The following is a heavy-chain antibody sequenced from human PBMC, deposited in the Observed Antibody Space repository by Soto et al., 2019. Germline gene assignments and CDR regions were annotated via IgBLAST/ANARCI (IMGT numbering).Heavy chain of an antibody. CDR1: GGSVSSGNYY. V-gene: IGHV4-30-2*01. D-gene: IGHD4-17*01. CDR2: IYHSGTT. Sequence: TLSLTCTVSGGSVSSGNYYWSWIRQPPGKGLEWIGYIYHSGTTDYNPSLTSRVTVSVDMSKNQFSLKLSSVTAADTAVYYCARAHYGDYGYGMDVWGQGTTVTVSS. CDR3: ARAHYGDYGYGMDV. J-gene: IGHJ6*02.